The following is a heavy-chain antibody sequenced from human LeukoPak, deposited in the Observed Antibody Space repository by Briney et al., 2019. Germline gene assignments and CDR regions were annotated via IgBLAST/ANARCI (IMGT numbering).Heavy chain of an antibody. V-gene: IGHV4-34*01. CDR1: GGSFSGYY. D-gene: IGHD5-24*01. J-gene: IGHJ4*02. CDR3: ASDDVEMATIFPY. Sequence: SEPLSLTCAVYGGSFSGYYWSWIRQPPAKGLEWIGEINHSGSTNYNPSLKSRVTISVDTSKNQFSLKLSSVTAADTAVYYCASDDVEMATIFPYWGQGTLVTVSS. CDR2: INHSGST.